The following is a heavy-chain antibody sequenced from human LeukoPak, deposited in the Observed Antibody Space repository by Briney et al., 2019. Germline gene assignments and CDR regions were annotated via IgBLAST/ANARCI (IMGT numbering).Heavy chain of an antibody. J-gene: IGHJ4*02. V-gene: IGHV3-74*03. CDR2: ISSDGSST. CDR3: AKDLDIVATITGN. Sequence: PGGSLRLSCAASGFTFRNHWMHWVRQTPGKGLVWVSRISSDGSSTTYADSVKGRFTISRDNAKNTLYLQMNSLRAEDTAVYYCAKDLDIVATITGNWGQGTLVTVSS. CDR1: GFTFRNHW. D-gene: IGHD5-12*01.